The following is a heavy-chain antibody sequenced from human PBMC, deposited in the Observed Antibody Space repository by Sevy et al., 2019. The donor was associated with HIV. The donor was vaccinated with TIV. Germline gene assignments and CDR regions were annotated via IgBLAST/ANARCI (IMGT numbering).Heavy chain of an antibody. V-gene: IGHV4-39*03. CDR2: SHYSGRP. D-gene: IGHD1-26*01. J-gene: IGHJ4*02. CDR3: VGHTAPLHRLDGDET. Sequence: SETLSLTCAVSGGSITNSHDYWGWVRQSPEKGLEWIGNSHYSGRPYYTPSFARRLTISVDTTTQQVFLQLASVTAADTAFYFCVGHTAPLHRLDGDETWGRRILVTVSS. CDR1: GGSITNSHDY.